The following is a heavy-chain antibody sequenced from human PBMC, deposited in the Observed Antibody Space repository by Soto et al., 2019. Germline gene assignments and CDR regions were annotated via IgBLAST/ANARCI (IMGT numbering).Heavy chain of an antibody. Sequence: ASVKVSCKASGYAFTGYYMHWVLQAPGQGLEWMGWINPNSGGTNYAQKFQGRVTMTRDTSISTAYMELSRLRSDDTAVYYCASSFSGSGWYGYFQHWGQGTLVTVSS. D-gene: IGHD6-19*01. CDR1: GYAFTGYY. CDR3: ASSFSGSGWYGYFQH. CDR2: INPNSGGT. V-gene: IGHV1-2*02. J-gene: IGHJ1*01.